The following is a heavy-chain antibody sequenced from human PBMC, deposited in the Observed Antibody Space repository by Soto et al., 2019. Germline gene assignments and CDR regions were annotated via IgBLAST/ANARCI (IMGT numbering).Heavy chain of an antibody. CDR2: INAGNGNT. CDR1: GYTFTSYA. J-gene: IGHJ6*03. Sequence: QVQLVQSGAEVKKPGASVKVSCKASGYTFTSYAMHWVRQAPGQRLEWMGWINAGNGNTKYSQKFQGRVTLTRDTSAGTAYMELSSLRSEDTAVYYCARSPRGGYCSSTSCPFYYYYYMDVWGKGTTVTVSS. V-gene: IGHV1-3*01. D-gene: IGHD2-2*01. CDR3: ARSPRGGYCSSTSCPFYYYYYMDV.